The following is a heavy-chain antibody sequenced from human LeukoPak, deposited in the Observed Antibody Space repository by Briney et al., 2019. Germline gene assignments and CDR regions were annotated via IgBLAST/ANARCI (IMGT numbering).Heavy chain of an antibody. CDR1: GFTFSNYG. CDR3: ARDLVVTAYKFDY. Sequence: GGSLRLSCAASGFTFSNYGMHWVRQAPGKGLEWVAVIWYDGSNKYYADSVKGRFTISRDNSKNTLYLQMNSLRAEDTAVYYCARDLVVTAYKFDYWGQGTLVTVSS. J-gene: IGHJ4*02. CDR2: IWYDGSNK. D-gene: IGHD2-21*02. V-gene: IGHV3-33*01.